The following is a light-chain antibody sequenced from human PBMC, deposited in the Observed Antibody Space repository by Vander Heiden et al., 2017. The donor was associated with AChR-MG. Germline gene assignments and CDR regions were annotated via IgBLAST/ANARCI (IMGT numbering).Light chain of an antibody. CDR2: AAS. Sequence: VLTQSPGTLSLSPGERATLSCRTSQSISSNYLAWYQQRPGQAPRLLIYAASSRATGIPDRFSGSGSGTDFTLTISRLEPEDFAVYYCQKDTTSVTFGGGTKVEIK. J-gene: IGKJ4*01. CDR1: QSISSNY. V-gene: IGKV3-20*01. CDR3: QKDTTSVT.